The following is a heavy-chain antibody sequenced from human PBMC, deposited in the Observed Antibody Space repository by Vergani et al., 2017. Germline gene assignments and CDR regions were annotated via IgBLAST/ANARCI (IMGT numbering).Heavy chain of an antibody. V-gene: IGHV4-30-4*08. Sequence: QVQLQESGPGLVKPSQTLSLTCTVSGGSISSGDYYWSWIRQPPGKGLEWIGYIYYSGSTYYNPSLKSRVTISVNTSKNQFSLKLSSVTAADTAVYYCATTPRSLGYSYGFGDAFDIWGQGTMVTVSS. CDR2: IYYSGST. J-gene: IGHJ3*02. D-gene: IGHD5-18*01. CDR1: GGSISSGDYY. CDR3: ATTPRSLGYSYGFGDAFDI.